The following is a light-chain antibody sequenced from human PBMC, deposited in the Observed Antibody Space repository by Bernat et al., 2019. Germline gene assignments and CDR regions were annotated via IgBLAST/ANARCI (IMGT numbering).Light chain of an antibody. V-gene: IGLV3-21*03. CDR1: NIGRRT. CDR3: QVFDNTNDHPDDV. Sequence: SYVLTQPPSVSVAPGKTARITCGGNNIGRRTVHWYQQKPGQAPVLIVYDDRDRTSGIPERYSGSNSENAVTLTIRVVEAGDEADYYCQVFDNTNDHPDDVFGTGTTVTVL. CDR2: DDR. J-gene: IGLJ1*01.